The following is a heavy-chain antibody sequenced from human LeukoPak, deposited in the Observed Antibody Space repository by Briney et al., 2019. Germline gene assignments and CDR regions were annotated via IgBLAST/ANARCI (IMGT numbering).Heavy chain of an antibody. J-gene: IGHJ6*03. CDR1: GYTFTSYG. D-gene: IGHD6-13*01. CDR2: ISAYNGNT. V-gene: IGHV1-18*01. Sequence: ASVKVSCKASGYTFTSYGISWVRQAPGQGLEWMGWISAYNGNTNYAQKFQGRVTITRNTSISTAYMELSSLRSEDTAVYYCARLGLAAAGFTLGPYYYYYMDVWGKGTTVTVSS. CDR3: ARLGLAAAGFTLGPYYYYYMDV.